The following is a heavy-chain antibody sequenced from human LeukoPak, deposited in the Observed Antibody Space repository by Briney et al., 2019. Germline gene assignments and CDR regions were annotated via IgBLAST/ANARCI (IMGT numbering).Heavy chain of an antibody. CDR1: GFTFSSYG. CDR3: AKISWDSSGYYFLDY. J-gene: IGHJ4*02. D-gene: IGHD3-22*01. CDR2: IWYDGSNK. V-gene: IGHV3-33*06. Sequence: GRSLRLSCAASGFTFSSYGMHWVRQAPGKGLEWVAVIWYDGSNKYYADSVKGRFTISRDNSKNTLYLQMNSLRAEDTAVYYCAKISWDSSGYYFLDYWGQGTLVTVSS.